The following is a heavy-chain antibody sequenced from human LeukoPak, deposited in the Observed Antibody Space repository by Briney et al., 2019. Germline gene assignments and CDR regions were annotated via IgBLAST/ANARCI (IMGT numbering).Heavy chain of an antibody. V-gene: IGHV3-23*01. Sequence: GGSLRLSCAASGFTFSSYAMSWVRQAPGKGLEWVSAISGSGGSTYYADSVKGRFTISRDNSKNTLYLQMNSLRAEDTAVYYCAKGRTNYYDSSGYYYTPFHYWGQGTLVTVSS. J-gene: IGHJ4*02. CDR1: GFTFSSYA. D-gene: IGHD3-22*01. CDR2: ISGSGGST. CDR3: AKGRTNYYDSSGYYYTPFHY.